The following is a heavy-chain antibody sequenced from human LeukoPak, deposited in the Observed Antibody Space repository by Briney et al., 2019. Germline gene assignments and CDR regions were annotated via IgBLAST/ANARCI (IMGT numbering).Heavy chain of an antibody. CDR3: AKDKVDIVVVPAEDYYYYYMDV. V-gene: IGHV3-48*04. Sequence: PGGSLRLSCAASGFTFSSYSMNWVRPAPGKGLEWVSYISSSSRTIYYADSVKGRFTIHRDNAKNSLYLQMNSLRAEDTAVYYCAKDKVDIVVVPAEDYYYYYMDVWGKGTTVTTSS. J-gene: IGHJ6*03. D-gene: IGHD2-2*03. CDR1: GFTFSSYS. CDR2: ISSSSRTI.